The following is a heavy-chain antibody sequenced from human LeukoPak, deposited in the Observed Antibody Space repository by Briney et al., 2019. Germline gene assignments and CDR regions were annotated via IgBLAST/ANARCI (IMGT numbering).Heavy chain of an antibody. Sequence: SETLSLTCTVSGASISSGDYYWSWIRQPPGKGLEWIGYIYYSGSTYYNPSLKSRVTISVDTSKNQFSLKLSSVTAADTAVYYCASSIVVVPAAPFDYWGQGTLVTVSS. CDR3: ASSIVVVPAAPFDY. J-gene: IGHJ4*02. CDR2: IYYSGST. D-gene: IGHD2-2*01. CDR1: GASISSGDYY. V-gene: IGHV4-30-4*01.